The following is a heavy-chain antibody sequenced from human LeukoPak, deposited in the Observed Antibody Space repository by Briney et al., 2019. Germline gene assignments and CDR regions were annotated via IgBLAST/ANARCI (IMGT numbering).Heavy chain of an antibody. CDR2: INHSGNT. CDR1: GGSFSGYY. J-gene: IGHJ4*02. D-gene: IGHD5-12*01. CDR3: AEHVTVATIY. V-gene: IGHV4-34*01. Sequence: SETLSLTCAVYGGSFSGYYWSWIRQPPGKGLEWIGEINHSGNTNSNPSLKSRVTMSVDTSKNQFSLKLSSLTAADTAMYYCAEHVTVATIYWGQGTLVTVSS.